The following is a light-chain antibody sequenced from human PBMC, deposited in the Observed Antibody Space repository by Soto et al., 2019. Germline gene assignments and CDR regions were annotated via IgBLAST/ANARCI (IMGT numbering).Light chain of an antibody. CDR3: QQYNSYPWT. CDR1: QSITNY. Sequence: DIQMTQSPSALSASVGDRVTITCRASQSITNYLNWYQHKPGQAPNLLIYAASTLQAGVPSRFRGSGSGTDFTLTISSLQPEDFATYYCQQYNSYPWTFGQGTKVEIK. CDR2: AAS. J-gene: IGKJ1*01. V-gene: IGKV1-39*01.